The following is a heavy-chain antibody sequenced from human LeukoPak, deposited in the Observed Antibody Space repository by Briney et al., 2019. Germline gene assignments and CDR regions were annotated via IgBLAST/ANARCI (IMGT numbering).Heavy chain of an antibody. J-gene: IGHJ4*02. D-gene: IGHD3-22*01. Sequence: ASVKVSCKASGGTFSSYAISWVRQAPGQGLEWMGWISAYNGNTNYAQKLQGRVTMTTDTSTSTAYMELRSLRSDDTAVYYCARDPGATYYYDSRGFPFDYWGQGTLVTVSS. CDR1: GGTFSSYA. V-gene: IGHV1-18*01. CDR2: ISAYNGNT. CDR3: ARDPGATYYYDSRGFPFDY.